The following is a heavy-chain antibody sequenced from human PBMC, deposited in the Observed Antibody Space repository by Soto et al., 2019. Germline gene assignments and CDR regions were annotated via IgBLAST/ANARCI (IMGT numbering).Heavy chain of an antibody. Sequence: LRLSCAASGFMFSTYAMHWVRQAPGKGLGWVAVISYDGSDIYYGDSGKGRFTISRDNSRNTLYLEMNSLQTEDTAVFYCARDQGRTVTRGDWFDPWGQGTLVTVSS. CDR2: ISYDGSDI. J-gene: IGHJ5*02. CDR3: ARDQGRTVTRGDWFDP. CDR1: GFMFSTYA. D-gene: IGHD6-19*01. V-gene: IGHV3-30-3*01.